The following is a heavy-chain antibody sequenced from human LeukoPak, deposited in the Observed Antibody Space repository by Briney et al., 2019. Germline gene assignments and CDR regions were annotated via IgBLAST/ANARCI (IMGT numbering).Heavy chain of an antibody. V-gene: IGHV3-30*18. D-gene: IGHD3-3*01. CDR3: AKDKDFWSGYYRGLPYYYGLDV. Sequence: PGGSLRLSCAASGFTFSNAWMSWVRQAPRKGLEWVAVISYDGSNKYYADSVKGRFTISRDNANNTLYLQMNSLRPEDTALYHCAKDKDFWSGYYRGLPYYYGLDVWGQGTTVTVSS. CDR2: ISYDGSNK. CDR1: GFTFSNAW. J-gene: IGHJ6*02.